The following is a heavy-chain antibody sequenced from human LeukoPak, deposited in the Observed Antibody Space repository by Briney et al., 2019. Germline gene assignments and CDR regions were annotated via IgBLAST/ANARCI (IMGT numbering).Heavy chain of an antibody. CDR3: ARKGRDGFNFFDS. V-gene: IGHV4-61*02. J-gene: IGHJ4*02. D-gene: IGHD5-24*01. Sequence: SQTLSLTCTVSGNSISSGDYYWSWIRQPAGKGLEWIGRIYTSGSTTYNPSLKSRVTISGDTSENQFSLKLSFVTAADTAMYYCARKGRDGFNFFDSWGQGTLVTVSS. CDR1: GNSISSGDYY. CDR2: IYTSGST.